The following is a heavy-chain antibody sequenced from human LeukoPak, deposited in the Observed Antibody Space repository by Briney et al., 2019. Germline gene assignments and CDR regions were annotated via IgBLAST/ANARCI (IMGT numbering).Heavy chain of an antibody. Sequence: SVKVSCKASGGTFSSYAISWVRQAPGQGLEWMGRIIPIFGTANYAQKFQGRVTITTDESTSTAYMELSSLRSEDTAVYYCARQYYDFWSGLDVRIRENWFDPWGQGTLVTVSS. V-gene: IGHV1-69*05. D-gene: IGHD3-3*01. J-gene: IGHJ5*02. CDR3: ARQYYDFWSGLDVRIRENWFDP. CDR1: GGTFSSYA. CDR2: IIPIFGTA.